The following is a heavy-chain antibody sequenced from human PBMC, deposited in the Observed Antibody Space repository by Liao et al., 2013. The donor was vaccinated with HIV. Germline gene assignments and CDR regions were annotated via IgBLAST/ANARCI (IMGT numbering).Heavy chain of an antibody. Sequence: QVQLKQWGAGLLKPSETLSLTCVVSGGSFSEFSWSWIRQAPGKGLEWIGYVYHSGSASYIPSLKSRVTISVDRSKNQFSLKLSSVTAADTAVYYCARGGHTFGAFDIWGQGTMVTVSS. CDR3: ARGGHTFGAFDI. V-gene: IGHV4-34*01. D-gene: IGHD2-2*02. CDR1: GGSFSEFS. CDR2: VYHSGSA. J-gene: IGHJ3*02.